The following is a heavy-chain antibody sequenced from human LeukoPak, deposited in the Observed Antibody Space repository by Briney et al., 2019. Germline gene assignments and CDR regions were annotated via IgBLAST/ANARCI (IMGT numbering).Heavy chain of an antibody. D-gene: IGHD5-18*01. CDR2: IIPILGIA. CDR3: ASEDTAMSTGFDY. CDR1: GGTFSSYT. V-gene: IGHV1-69*02. Sequence: SVKVSCKASGGTFSSYTISWVRQAPGQGLEWMGRIIPILGIANYAQKFQGRVTITADKSTSTACMELSSLRSEDTAVYYCASEDTAMSTGFDYWGQGTLVTVSS. J-gene: IGHJ4*02.